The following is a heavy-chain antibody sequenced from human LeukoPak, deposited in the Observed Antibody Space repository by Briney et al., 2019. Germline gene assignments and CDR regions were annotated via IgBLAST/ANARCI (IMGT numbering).Heavy chain of an antibody. J-gene: IGHJ6*03. CDR2: VSDSGNT. V-gene: IGHV4-59*01. D-gene: IGHD2-2*03. Sequence: SETLSLTCSVSGDSMSSYYWTWMRQPPGKGLEGIGFVSDSGNTDYNPSLKSRVTISDDTSGSQFSLGLTSVTAADTAVYYCARGYGYYYYYMDVWGKGNTVIVSS. CDR3: ARGYGYYYYYMDV. CDR1: GDSMSSYY.